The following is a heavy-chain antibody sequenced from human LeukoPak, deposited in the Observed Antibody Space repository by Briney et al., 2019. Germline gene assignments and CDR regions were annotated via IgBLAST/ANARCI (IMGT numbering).Heavy chain of an antibody. CDR1: GFTFSSYA. D-gene: IGHD6-19*01. Sequence: WGSLRLSCAASGFTFSSYAMSWVRQAPGKGLEWVSAICGSGGSTYYADSVRGRFTISRGTSKNTLYLQMNSLRAEDTAVYYCAKWRVSSGCDYWGQGTLVTVSS. CDR3: AKWRVSSGCDY. CDR2: ICGSGGST. V-gene: IGHV3-23*01. J-gene: IGHJ4*02.